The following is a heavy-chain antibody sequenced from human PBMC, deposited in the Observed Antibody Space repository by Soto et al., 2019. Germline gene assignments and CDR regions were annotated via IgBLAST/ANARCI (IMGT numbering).Heavy chain of an antibody. CDR2: IRSKAYGGTT. CDR3: TRDASYSSSWYARYYYYGMDV. J-gene: IGHJ6*02. D-gene: IGHD6-13*01. Sequence: SLRLSSTASGFTFGDYAMSWVLHAPGEGREWVGFIRSKAYGGTTEYAAYVKGRFTISRDDSKSIAYLQMNSLKTENTAVYYCTRDASYSSSWYARYYYYGMDVWGQGTTVTVSS. V-gene: IGHV3-49*04. CDR1: GFTFGDYA.